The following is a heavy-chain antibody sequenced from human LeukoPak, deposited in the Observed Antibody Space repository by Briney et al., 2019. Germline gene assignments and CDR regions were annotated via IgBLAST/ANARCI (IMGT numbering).Heavy chain of an antibody. CDR2: MSYDGSNK. CDR3: ARRYDGFDY. D-gene: IGHD3-3*01. V-gene: IGHV3-30-3*01. CDR1: GFTFSSYA. Sequence: PGGSLRLSCAASGFTFSSYAVHWVRQAPGRGLEWVAVMSYDGSNKYYADSVKGRFSISRDNSKNTLYLQMNSLRAEDTAVYYCARRYDGFDYWGQGTLVTVSS. J-gene: IGHJ4*02.